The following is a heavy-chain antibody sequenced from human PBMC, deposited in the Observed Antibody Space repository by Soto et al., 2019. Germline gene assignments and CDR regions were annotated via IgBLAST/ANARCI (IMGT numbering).Heavy chain of an antibody. V-gene: IGHV3-21*01. CDR2: ISSSSSYI. D-gene: IGHD3-22*01. Sequence: EVQLVESGGGLVKPGGSLRLSCAASGLTFSSYSINWVRQAPGKGLEWVSSISSSSSYIYYADSVKGRFTISRDNAKNSLYLQMNGLRAEDTAVYYCARAKYYYDSHTGGWFDPWGQGTLVTVSS. CDR1: GLTFSSYS. J-gene: IGHJ5*02. CDR3: ARAKYYYDSHTGGWFDP.